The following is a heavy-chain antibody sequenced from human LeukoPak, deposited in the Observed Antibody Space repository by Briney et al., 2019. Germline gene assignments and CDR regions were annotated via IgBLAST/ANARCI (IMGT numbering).Heavy chain of an antibody. Sequence: PGGSLRLSCAASGFTFSSQAMNWVRQAPGKGLEGVSVISGSGDNTYYVDSVKGRFTISRDNSKNTLYLEMNSLRAEDTAGYYCAKGWSHVPHWGQGALVSVSS. CDR3: AKGWSHVPH. CDR2: ISGSGDNT. J-gene: IGHJ4*02. CDR1: GFTFSSQA. V-gene: IGHV3-23*01. D-gene: IGHD1-26*01.